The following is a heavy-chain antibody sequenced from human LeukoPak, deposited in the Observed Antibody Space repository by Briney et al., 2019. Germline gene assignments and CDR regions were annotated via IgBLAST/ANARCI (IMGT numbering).Heavy chain of an antibody. V-gene: IGHV4-39*01. CDR2: IYYSGST. J-gene: IGHJ4*02. Sequence: TSSETLSLTCTVSGGSISSSSYYWGWIRQPPGKGLEWIGSIYYSGSTYYNPSLKSRVTISVDTSKNQFSLKLSSVTAADTAVYYCARLALPDRRSYDSSGYYYPGVLDYWGQGTLVTVSS. D-gene: IGHD3-22*01. CDR3: ARLALPDRRSYDSSGYYYPGVLDY. CDR1: GGSISSSSYY.